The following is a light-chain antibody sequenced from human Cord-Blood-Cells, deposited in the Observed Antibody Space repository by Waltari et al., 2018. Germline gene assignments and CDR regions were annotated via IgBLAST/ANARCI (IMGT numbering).Light chain of an antibody. V-gene: IGKV1-39*01. CDR1: QSISSY. CDR3: QQSYSTPWT. Sequence: IHMTQSPSSLSASVGDRVTITCRASQSISSYLNWYQQKPGKAPKPLIYAASSLQSGVPSRFSGSGSETDFTLTISSLQPEDFATYYSQQSYSTPWTFGQGTKVEIK. J-gene: IGKJ1*01. CDR2: AAS.